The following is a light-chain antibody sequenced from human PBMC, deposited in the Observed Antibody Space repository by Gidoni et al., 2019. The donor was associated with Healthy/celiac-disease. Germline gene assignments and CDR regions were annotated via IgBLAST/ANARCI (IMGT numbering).Light chain of an antibody. CDR2: DAS. V-gene: IGKV3-11*01. Sequence: EIVLTHSPATLSLSPVERATLSCRASQSVSSYLAWYQQKPGQAPRLLIYDASNRATGIPARFSGSGSGTDFTLTISSLESEDFAVYYCQQRSNWPGSFGQGTKLEIK. J-gene: IGKJ2*04. CDR1: QSVSSY. CDR3: QQRSNWPGS.